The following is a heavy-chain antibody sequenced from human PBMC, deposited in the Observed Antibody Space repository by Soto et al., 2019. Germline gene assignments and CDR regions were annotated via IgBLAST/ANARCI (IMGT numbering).Heavy chain of an antibody. J-gene: IGHJ4*02. D-gene: IGHD6-6*01. V-gene: IGHV4-31*03. CDR1: GGSISSGGYY. CDR3: AGLEYSSSSVNY. CDR2: IYYRGST. Sequence: QVQLQESGPGLVKPSQTLSLTCTVSGGSISSGGYYCSWIRQHPGKGLEWIGYIYYRGSTYYNPCLKSRVSVAVGTCKNQFALKVSCVTAGDTAVYYCAGLEYSSSSVNYWGQGTLVTVSS.